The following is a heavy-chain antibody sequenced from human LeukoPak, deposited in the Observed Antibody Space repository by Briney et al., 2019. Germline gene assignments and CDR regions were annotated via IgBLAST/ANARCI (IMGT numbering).Heavy chain of an antibody. J-gene: IGHJ3*02. CDR3: ARPRDGYTIDAFDI. D-gene: IGHD5-24*01. CDR2: IYYSGST. V-gene: IGHV4-59*08. CDR1: GGSISRYY. Sequence: SETLSLTCAVSGGSISRYYWSWIRQPPGKGLEWNGYIYYSGSTNYNPSLKSRVTISVDTSKNQFSLKLSSVTAADTAVYYCARPRDGYTIDAFDIWGQGTMVTVSS.